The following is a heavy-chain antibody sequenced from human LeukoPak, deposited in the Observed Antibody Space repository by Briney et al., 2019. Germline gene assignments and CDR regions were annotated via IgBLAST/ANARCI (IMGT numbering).Heavy chain of an antibody. CDR1: GFSLSTSGMC. Sequence: SGPTLVNPTQTLTLTCSFSGFSLSTSGMCVSWICQPPGKALEWLARIDWDDDKYYSTSLKTRLTISKGTSKNQVVLTMTNMDPVDTATYYCARIYRYCSTTSCYVPDYWGQGILVTVSS. CDR3: ARIYRYCSTTSCYVPDY. D-gene: IGHD2-2*01. CDR2: IDWDDDK. J-gene: IGHJ4*02. V-gene: IGHV2-70*11.